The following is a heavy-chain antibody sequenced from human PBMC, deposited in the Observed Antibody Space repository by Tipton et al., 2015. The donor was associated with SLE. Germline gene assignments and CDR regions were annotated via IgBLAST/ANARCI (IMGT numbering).Heavy chain of an antibody. CDR3: AKEGTMIGHRLEEYFHS. CDR2: ISYDGSNK. J-gene: IGHJ4*02. V-gene: IGHV3-30*18. Sequence: SLRLSCAGAGFTVSRNYMSWVRQAPGKGLEWVAVISYDGSNKYYADSVKGRFTISRDNSKNTLYLQMNSLRAEDTAVYYCAKEGTMIGHRLEEYFHSWGQGTLVVVSS. D-gene: IGHD3-22*01. CDR1: GFTVSRNY.